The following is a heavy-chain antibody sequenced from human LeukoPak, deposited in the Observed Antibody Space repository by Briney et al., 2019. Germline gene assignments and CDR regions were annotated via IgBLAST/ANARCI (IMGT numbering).Heavy chain of an antibody. V-gene: IGHV3-7*01. CDR2: IKQDGSEK. J-gene: IGHJ5*02. Sequence: GGSLRLSCAASGFTFSSYWMSWVRQAPGKGREWVANIKQDGSEKYYVDSVKGRFTISRGNAKNSLYLQMNSLRAEDTAVYYCARETAPRGHIVVVPAAPGPWGQGTLVTVSS. CDR3: ARETAPRGHIVVVPAAPGP. D-gene: IGHD2-2*01. CDR1: GFTFSSYW.